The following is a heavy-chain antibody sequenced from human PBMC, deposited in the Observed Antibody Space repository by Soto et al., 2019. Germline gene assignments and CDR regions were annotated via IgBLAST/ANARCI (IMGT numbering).Heavy chain of an antibody. CDR3: ARLSF. CDR1: GFTFSSYA. Sequence: QVQLVESGGGVVQPGRSLRLSCAASGFTFSSYAMHWVRQAPGKGLEWVAVISYDGSNKYYADSVKGRFTISRDNSKNTLYLQMNSLRGEDTAVYYCARLSFWGQGTLVTVSS. J-gene: IGHJ4*02. CDR2: ISYDGSNK. V-gene: IGHV3-30-3*01.